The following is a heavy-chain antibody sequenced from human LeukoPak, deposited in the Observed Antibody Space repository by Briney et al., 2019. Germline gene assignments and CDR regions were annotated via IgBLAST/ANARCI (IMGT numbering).Heavy chain of an antibody. CDR3: ASAPYYYYNMDV. Sequence: PGGSLRLSCAASGFTFSSYEMNWVRQAPGKGLVWVSRINTDGSSRNYADPVKGRFTISRDNAKNTLYLQMNSLRAEDTAMYYCASAPYYYYNMDVWGKGTTVTISS. J-gene: IGHJ6*03. CDR2: INTDGSSR. CDR1: GFTFSSYE. V-gene: IGHV3-74*01.